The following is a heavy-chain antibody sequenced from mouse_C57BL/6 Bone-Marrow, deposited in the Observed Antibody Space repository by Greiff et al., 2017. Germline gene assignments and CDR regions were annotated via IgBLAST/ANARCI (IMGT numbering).Heavy chain of an antibody. CDR1: GFTFSSYA. V-gene: IGHV5-4*03. CDR3: ARAPGDGFAY. J-gene: IGHJ3*01. D-gene: IGHD3-3*01. Sequence: EVKLVESGGGLVKPGGSLKLSCAASGFTFSSYAMSWVRQTPEKRLEWVATISDGGSYTYYPDNVKGRFTISRDNAKNNLYLQMRHLKSEDTAMYYCARAPGDGFAYWGQGTLVTVSA. CDR2: ISDGGSYT.